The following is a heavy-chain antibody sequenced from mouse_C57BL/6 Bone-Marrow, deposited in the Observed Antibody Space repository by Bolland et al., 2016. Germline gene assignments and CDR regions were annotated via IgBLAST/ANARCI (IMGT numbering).Heavy chain of an antibody. V-gene: IGHV1-55*01. CDR3: ARWGSNYED. J-gene: IGHJ2*01. Sequence: GDIYPGSGSTNYNEKFKSKATLTVDTSSSTAYMQLSSLTSEDSAVYYCARWGSNYEDWGQGTT. CDR2: IYPGSGST. D-gene: IGHD2-5*01.